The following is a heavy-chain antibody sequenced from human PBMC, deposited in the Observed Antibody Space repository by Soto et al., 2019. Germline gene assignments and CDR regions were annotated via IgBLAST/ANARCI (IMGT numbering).Heavy chain of an antibody. CDR3: ARGGGGGYYDSSGYMGV. Sequence: EVQLVETGGGLIQPGGSLRLSCAASGITVSTNYMSWVRQAPGKGLEWVSVIYSDGKTFYADSVKGRFTISRDNSQNVVSLQMNALGADDTGVYCWARGGGGGYYDSSGYMGVWGQGTLVTVSS. CDR1: GITVSTNY. CDR2: IYSDGKT. J-gene: IGHJ4*02. D-gene: IGHD3-22*01. V-gene: IGHV3-53*02.